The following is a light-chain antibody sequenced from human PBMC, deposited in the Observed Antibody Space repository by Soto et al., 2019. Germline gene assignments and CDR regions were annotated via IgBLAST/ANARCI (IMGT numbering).Light chain of an antibody. V-gene: IGLV2-8*02. CDR1: SIDISDYNY. J-gene: IGLJ1*01. CDR3: SSYTGSSNFYV. Sequence: SRSRGRAGRINKKRTSIDISDYNYVSWYRQHPGKAPKLMIYEVSKRPSGVPDRFSGSKSGNTASLTVSGLQAEDEADYYCSSYTGSSNFYVFGTGTKVTVL. CDR2: EVS.